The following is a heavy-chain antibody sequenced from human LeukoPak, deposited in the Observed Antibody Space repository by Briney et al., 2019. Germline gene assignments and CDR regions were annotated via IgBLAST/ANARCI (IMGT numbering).Heavy chain of an antibody. D-gene: IGHD3-16*02. V-gene: IGHV3-7*01. J-gene: IGHJ4*02. CDR2: IKQDGSEK. CDR1: GFTFSSYW. Sequence: SGGSLRLSCAASGFTFSSYWMSWVRQAPGKGLEWVANIKQDGSEKYYVDSVKGRFTISRDNAKNSLYLQMNSLRAEDTAVYYCAGSMITFGGVIAVWGQGTLVTVSS. CDR3: AGSMITFGGVIAV.